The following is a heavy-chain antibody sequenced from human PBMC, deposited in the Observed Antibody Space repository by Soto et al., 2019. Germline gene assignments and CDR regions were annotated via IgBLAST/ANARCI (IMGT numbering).Heavy chain of an antibody. D-gene: IGHD6-13*01. J-gene: IGHJ4*02. CDR3: ASDRAGFIHS. V-gene: IGHV1-8*01. CDR2: TNPNSGNT. Sequence: QVQLVQSGAEVKKPGASVKVSCKASGYTFTSYDINWVRQATGQGLAWMGWTNPNSGNTGYAQRCQGTVTMTRNTSISTAYMELSCLRSEHTAVYYCASDRAGFIHSWGQGALVTVSS. CDR1: GYTFTSYD.